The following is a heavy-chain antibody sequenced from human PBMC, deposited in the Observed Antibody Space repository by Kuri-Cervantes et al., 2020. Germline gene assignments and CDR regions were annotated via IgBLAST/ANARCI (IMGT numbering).Heavy chain of an antibody. D-gene: IGHD3-9*01. J-gene: IGHJ4*02. CDR3: ARGRQSRLRYFDWYRTYYFDY. V-gene: IGHV3-9*01. Sequence: GGSLRLSCAASGFTFDDYAMHWVRQAPGKGLEWVSGISWNSGSMGYADSVKGRFTISRDNAKNSLYLQMNSLRAEDTALYYCARGRQSRLRYFDWYRTYYFDYWGQGTLVTVSS. CDR1: GFTFDDYA. CDR2: ISWNSGSM.